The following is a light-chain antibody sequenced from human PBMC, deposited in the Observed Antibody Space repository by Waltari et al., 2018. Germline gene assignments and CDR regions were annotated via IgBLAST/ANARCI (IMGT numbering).Light chain of an antibody. CDR2: AAS. V-gene: IGKV3-20*01. J-gene: IGKJ1*01. Sequence: EIVLTQSPGTLSLSPGERATLSCRASQSVRGTLAWYKQKPGQTPRLLIYAASSSATGIPDRFSGSGSGTDFTLTISRLEPEDFAVYYCQHYVRLPVTFGQGTKVEIK. CDR3: QHYVRLPVT. CDR1: QSVRGT.